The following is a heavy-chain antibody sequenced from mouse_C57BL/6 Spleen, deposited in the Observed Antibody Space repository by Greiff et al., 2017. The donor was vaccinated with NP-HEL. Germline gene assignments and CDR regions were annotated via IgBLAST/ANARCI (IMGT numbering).Heavy chain of an antibody. CDR2: IYPGSGST. CDR1: GYTFTSYW. J-gene: IGHJ1*03. V-gene: IGHV1-55*01. D-gene: IGHD1-1*01. CDR3: ARLFLKDWYFDV. Sequence: VQLVESGAELVKPGASVKMSCKASGYTFTSYWITWVKQRPGQGLEWIGDIYPGSGSTNYNEKFKSKATLTVDTSSSTAYMQLSSLTSEDSAVDYCARLFLKDWYFDVWGTGTTVTVSS.